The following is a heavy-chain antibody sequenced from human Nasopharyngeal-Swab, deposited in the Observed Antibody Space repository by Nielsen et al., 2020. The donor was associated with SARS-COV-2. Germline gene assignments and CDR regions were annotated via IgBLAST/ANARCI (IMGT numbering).Heavy chain of an antibody. Sequence: GESLKISCAASGFTFSDYYMSWIRQAPGKGLEWVSYISSSSSYTNYADSVKGRFTISRDNSKNTLYLQMNSLRAEDTAVYYCAKGSSGWSYYYYGMDVWGQGTTVTVSS. CDR2: ISSSSSYT. D-gene: IGHD6-19*01. CDR1: GFTFSDYY. J-gene: IGHJ6*02. CDR3: AKGSSGWSYYYYGMDV. V-gene: IGHV3-11*05.